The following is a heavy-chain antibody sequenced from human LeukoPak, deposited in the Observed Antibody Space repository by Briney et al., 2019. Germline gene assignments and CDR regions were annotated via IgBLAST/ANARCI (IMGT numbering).Heavy chain of an antibody. J-gene: IGHJ3*02. Sequence: PSETLSLTCTVSGGSISSSSYYWGWIRQPPGKGLEWIGSIYYSGSTYYNPSLKSRVTISVDTSKNQFSLKLSSVTAADTAVYYCARDGGGFGRGSSATAHAFDIWGQGTMVTVSS. CDR2: IYYSGST. V-gene: IGHV4-39*07. CDR3: ARDGGGFGRGSSATAHAFDI. CDR1: GGSISSSSYY. D-gene: IGHD6-13*01.